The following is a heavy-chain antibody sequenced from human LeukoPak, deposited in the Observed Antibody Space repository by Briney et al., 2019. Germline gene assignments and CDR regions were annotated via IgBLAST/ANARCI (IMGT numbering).Heavy chain of an antibody. J-gene: IGHJ4*02. Sequence: PGGSLRLSCAASGFTFSSYGMHWVRQAPGKGLEWVAVISYDGSNKYYADSVKGRFTISRDNSKNTLYLQMNSLRAEDTAVYYCAKEGLYSFDYWGQGTLVTVSP. CDR2: ISYDGSNK. V-gene: IGHV3-30*18. D-gene: IGHD4-11*01. CDR1: GFTFSSYG. CDR3: AKEGLYSFDY.